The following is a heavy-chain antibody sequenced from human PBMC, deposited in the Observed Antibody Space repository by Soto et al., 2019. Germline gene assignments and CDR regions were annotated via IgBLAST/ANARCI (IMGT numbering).Heavy chain of an antibody. V-gene: IGHV1-8*01. J-gene: IGHJ4*02. CDR1: GYTFTSHY. CDR3: ARAPYYHGSGTYWVF. CDR2: MRPDNGDT. Sequence: QVQLVQSGAEVKKPGASVKVSCQASGYTFTSHYINWVRQTSAHGLEWMGWMRPDNGDTGYSQRFQGRVTMTRDTSIRTAYMELNSLRSDDTGVYYCARAPYYHGSGTYWVFWGQGTLVSVSS. D-gene: IGHD3-10*01.